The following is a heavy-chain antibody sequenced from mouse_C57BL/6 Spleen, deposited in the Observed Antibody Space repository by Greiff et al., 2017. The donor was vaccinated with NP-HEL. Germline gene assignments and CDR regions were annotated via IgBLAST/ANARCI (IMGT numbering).Heavy chain of an antibody. CDR2: IWRGGST. CDR1: GFSLTSYG. J-gene: IGHJ3*01. V-gene: IGHV2-5*01. Sequence: QVHVKQSGPGLVQPSQRLSITCTVSGFSLTSYGVHWVRQSPGKGLEWLGVIWRGGSTDYNAAVMSRLSITKDNSKSQVFFKMNSLQADDTARYYWASSYDYLAYWGQGTLVTVSA. CDR3: ASSYDYLAY. D-gene: IGHD2-4*01.